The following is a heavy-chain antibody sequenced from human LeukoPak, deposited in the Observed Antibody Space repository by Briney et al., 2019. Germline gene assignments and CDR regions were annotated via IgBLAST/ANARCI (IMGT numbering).Heavy chain of an antibody. J-gene: IGHJ4*02. V-gene: IGHV1-69*05. D-gene: IGHD4-17*01. CDR2: IIPIFGTV. Sequence: ASVKVSCKASGYTFTSYGISWVRQAPGQGLEWMGGIIPIFGTVNYAQNFQGRVTISTDESTRTAYMELTSLRSEDTAVYYCARGPRDDYGSGTGILYWGQGTLVTVSS. CDR3: ARGPRDDYGSGTGILY. CDR1: GYTFTSYG.